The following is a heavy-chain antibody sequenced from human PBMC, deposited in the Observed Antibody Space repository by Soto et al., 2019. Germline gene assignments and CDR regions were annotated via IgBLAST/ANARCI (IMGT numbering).Heavy chain of an antibody. CDR1: GFIFSSYG. J-gene: IGHJ4*02. Sequence: QVQLVESGGGVVQPGRSLRLSCAASGFIFSSYGMHWVRQAPGKGLDWVAVIWYDGSNKYYADSVKGRVTISRDNSKNTLYLQMNSLRAEDTAVYYCARGPGAHDYLLDFWDQGTLVTVSS. CDR3: ARGPGAHDYLLDF. V-gene: IGHV3-33*01. CDR2: IWYDGSNK. D-gene: IGHD4-17*01.